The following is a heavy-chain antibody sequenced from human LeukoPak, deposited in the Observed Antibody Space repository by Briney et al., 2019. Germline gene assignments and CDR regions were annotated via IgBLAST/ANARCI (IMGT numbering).Heavy chain of an antibody. CDR2: IYYSGRT. D-gene: IGHD3-22*01. CDR1: GGSISSGGYY. V-gene: IGHV4-31*03. J-gene: IGHJ4*02. Sequence: SQTLSLTRTVSGGSISSGGYYGSWIRQHPGKGLEWIGYIYYSGRTYYNPSLKSRVTMSVDTSKHQFSLKLSSVTAADTAVYYCASTYYYDSSGYPIRPFDYWGQGTLVTVSS. CDR3: ASTYYYDSSGYPIRPFDY.